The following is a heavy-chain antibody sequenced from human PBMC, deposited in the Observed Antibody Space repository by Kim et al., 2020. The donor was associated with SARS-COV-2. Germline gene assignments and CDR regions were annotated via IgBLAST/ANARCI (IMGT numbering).Heavy chain of an antibody. D-gene: IGHD3-10*01. CDR1: GGTFSSYA. CDR3: AMGHYYGSGSYHKNDAFDI. J-gene: IGHJ3*02. CDR2: IIPIFGTA. Sequence: SVKVSCKASGGTFSSYAISWVRQAPGQGLEWMGGIIPIFGTANYAQKFQGRVTITADESTSTAYMELSSLRSEDTAVYYCAMGHYYGSGSYHKNDAFDIWGQGTMVTVSS. V-gene: IGHV1-69*13.